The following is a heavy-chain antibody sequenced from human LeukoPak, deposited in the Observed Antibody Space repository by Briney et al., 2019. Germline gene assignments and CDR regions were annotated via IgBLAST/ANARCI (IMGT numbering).Heavy chain of an antibody. D-gene: IGHD3-10*01. CDR2: IGTAGDT. CDR3: ARGFGSGSSPYYYYYGMDV. CDR1: GFTFSSYD. Sequence: GGSLRLSCAASGFTFSSYDMHWVRQATGKGLEWVPAIGTAGDTYYPGSVKGRFTISRENAKNSLYLQMNSLRAGDTAVYYCARGFGSGSSPYYYYYGMDVWGQGTTVTVSS. V-gene: IGHV3-13*01. J-gene: IGHJ6*02.